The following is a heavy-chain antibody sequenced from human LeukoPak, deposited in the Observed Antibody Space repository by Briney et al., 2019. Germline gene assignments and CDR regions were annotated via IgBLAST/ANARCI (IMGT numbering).Heavy chain of an antibody. CDR3: ATDRHPAMYYFDY. Sequence: PGRSLRLSCAASGFTFSSYGMHWVRPAPREGLERVSVISYDGSNKYYADSVKGRFTISRDNSKNTLYLQMNSLRAEDTAVYYCATDRHPAMYYFDYWGQGTLVTVSS. J-gene: IGHJ4*02. V-gene: IGHV3-30*03. CDR2: ISYDGSNK. CDR1: GFTFSSYG.